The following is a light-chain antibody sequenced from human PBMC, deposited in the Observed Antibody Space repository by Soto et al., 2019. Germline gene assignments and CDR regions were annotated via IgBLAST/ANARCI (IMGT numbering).Light chain of an antibody. Sequence: EIVMTQSPATLSVSPGERATLSCRASQSVSSNLAWYQQKPGQAPRLLIYGASTRATGIPARFSGSGSGTEFTLTISSLQSEDFAVYYCQQYNNWTPWTFGQGTMVDIK. V-gene: IGKV3-15*01. CDR3: QQYNNWTPWT. J-gene: IGKJ1*01. CDR1: QSVSSN. CDR2: GAS.